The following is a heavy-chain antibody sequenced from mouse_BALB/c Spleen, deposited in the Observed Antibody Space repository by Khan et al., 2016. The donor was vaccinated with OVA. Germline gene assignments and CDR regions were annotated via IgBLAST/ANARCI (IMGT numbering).Heavy chain of an antibody. CDR3: ARSGGNFHWYFDV. CDR1: GFTFSSFG. D-gene: IGHD2-1*01. V-gene: IGHV5-17*02. CDR2: ISSGISTI. J-gene: IGHJ1*01. Sequence: EVELVESGGGLVQPGGSRKLSCAASGFTFSSFGIHWVRQAPKKGLEWVAYISSGISTIYYVDTVKGRFTISRDIPKNTLFLQMTSLRSEDTAMYYCARSGGNFHWYFDVWGAGTSVTVSS.